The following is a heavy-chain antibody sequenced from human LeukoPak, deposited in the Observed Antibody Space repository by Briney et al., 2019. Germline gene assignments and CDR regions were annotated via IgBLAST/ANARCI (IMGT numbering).Heavy chain of an antibody. CDR2: IWYDGSNK. J-gene: IGHJ4*02. CDR3: ARDLGGVSFDY. CDR1: GFTFSSYG. V-gene: IGHV3-33*08. D-gene: IGHD3-16*01. Sequence: PGGSLRLSCAASGFTFSSYGMHWVRLAPGKGLEWVAVIWYDGSNKYYADSVKGRFTISRDNSKNTLYLQMNSLRAEDTAVYYCARDLGGVSFDYWGQGTLVTVSS.